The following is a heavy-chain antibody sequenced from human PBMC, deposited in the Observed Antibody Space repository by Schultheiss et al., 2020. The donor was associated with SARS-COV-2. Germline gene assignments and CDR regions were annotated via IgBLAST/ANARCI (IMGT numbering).Heavy chain of an antibody. CDR3: ARRKGSYYPNRPFDY. V-gene: IGHV1-18*01. J-gene: IGHJ4*02. D-gene: IGHD1-26*01. Sequence: ASVKVSCKASGYTFTSYGISWVRQAPGQGLEWMGWISAYNGNTNYAQKFQGRVTITRDTSASTAYMELSSLRSEDTAVYYCARRKGSYYPNRPFDYWGQGTLVTVS. CDR2: ISAYNGNT. CDR1: GYTFTSYG.